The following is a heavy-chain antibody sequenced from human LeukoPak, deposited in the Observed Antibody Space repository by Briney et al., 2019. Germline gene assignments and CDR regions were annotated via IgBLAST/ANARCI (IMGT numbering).Heavy chain of an antibody. CDR1: GFTFSTYV. CDR2: ISSNGDNT. J-gene: IGHJ4*02. V-gene: IGHV3-64D*06. Sequence: GGSLRLFCSVSGFTFSTYVMHWVRQAPGKGLEYVSAISSNGDNTYYADAVKGRFTISRDNSKNTLYLQMSSLRADDTAVYYCVRGTGYWGQGTLVTVSS. CDR3: VRGTGY.